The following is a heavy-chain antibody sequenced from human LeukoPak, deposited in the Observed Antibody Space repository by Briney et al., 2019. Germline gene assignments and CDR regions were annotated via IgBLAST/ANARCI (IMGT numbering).Heavy chain of an antibody. CDR2: ISGNGGTT. CDR3: AKGPLIEVAGTTWDY. J-gene: IGHJ4*02. Sequence: GGSLRLSCAASGFSFDSYGLSWVRQAPGKGLQWVSYISGNGGTTYYADSVEGRFTISRDNAKNSLYLQMNSLRAEDRAIYYCAKGPLIEVAGTTWDYWGQGTLVTVSS. D-gene: IGHD6-19*01. CDR1: GFSFDSYG. V-gene: IGHV3-48*04.